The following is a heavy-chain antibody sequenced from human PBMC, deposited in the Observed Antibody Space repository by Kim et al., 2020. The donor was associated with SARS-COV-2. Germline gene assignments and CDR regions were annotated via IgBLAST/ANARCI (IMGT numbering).Heavy chain of an antibody. CDR3: ASYVWGSYRYGY. V-gene: IGHV4-34*01. J-gene: IGHJ4*02. Sequence: NYSPSLKSRVTLSVDQSKNQFSLKLSSVTAADTAVYYCASYVWGSYRYGYWGQGTLVTVSS. D-gene: IGHD3-16*02.